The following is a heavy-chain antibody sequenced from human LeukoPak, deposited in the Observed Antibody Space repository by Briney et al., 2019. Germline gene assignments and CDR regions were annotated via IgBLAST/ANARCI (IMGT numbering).Heavy chain of an antibody. CDR2: ISSSGIYI. V-gene: IGHV3-21*01. D-gene: IGHD3-10*01. J-gene: IGHJ4*02. Sequence: PGGSLRLSCAASGFTFSKYSMNWVRQAPGKGLEWVSSISSSGIYIYYADSVKGRFTISRDNAKNSLYLQMNGLRAEDTAVYYCAGNTFDYNSGGFSGWGQGTLVTVSS. CDR1: GFTFSKYS. CDR3: AGNTFDYNSGGFSG.